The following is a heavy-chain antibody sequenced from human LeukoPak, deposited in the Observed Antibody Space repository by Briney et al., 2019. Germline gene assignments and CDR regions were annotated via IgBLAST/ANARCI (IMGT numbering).Heavy chain of an antibody. CDR1: GYTFTGYY. CDR2: INPNRGGT. D-gene: IGHD1-26*01. Sequence: ASVKVSCKASGYTFTGYYMHWVRQAPGQGREWRGWINPNRGGTNYAQKFQGRATMTRDTSISTAYMELSRLRSDDTAVCYCAREGIEGAIDYWGQGTLVTVSS. V-gene: IGHV1-2*02. CDR3: AREGIEGAIDY. J-gene: IGHJ4*02.